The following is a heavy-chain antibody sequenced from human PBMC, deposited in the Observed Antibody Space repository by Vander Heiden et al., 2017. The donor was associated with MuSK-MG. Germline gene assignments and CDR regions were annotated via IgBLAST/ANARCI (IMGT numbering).Heavy chain of an antibody. Sequence: GFTFSSYGMHWVRQAPGKGLEWVAVISYDGSNKYYADSVKGRFTISRDNSKNTLYLQMNSLRAEDTAVYYCAKDTGVLRFLEWLFDYWGQGPLVTVSS. D-gene: IGHD3-3*01. J-gene: IGHJ4*02. CDR1: GFTFSSYG. V-gene: IGHV3-30*18. CDR2: ISYDGSNK. CDR3: AKDTGVLRFLEWLFDY.